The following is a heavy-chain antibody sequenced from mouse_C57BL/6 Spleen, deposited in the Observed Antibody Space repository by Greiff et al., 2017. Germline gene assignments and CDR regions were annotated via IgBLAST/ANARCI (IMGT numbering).Heavy chain of an antibody. CDR2: IDPSDSYT. J-gene: IGHJ2*01. V-gene: IGHV1-59*01. Sequence: VQLQQPGAELVRPGTSVKLSCKASGYTFTSYWMHWVKQRPGQGLEWIGVIDPSDSYTNYNQKFKGKATLTVDTCSSTAYMQLSSLTSEDSAVYYCARGGTNPLDYGGQGTTLTVSS. D-gene: IGHD1-1*01. CDR3: ARGGTNPLDY. CDR1: GYTFTSYW.